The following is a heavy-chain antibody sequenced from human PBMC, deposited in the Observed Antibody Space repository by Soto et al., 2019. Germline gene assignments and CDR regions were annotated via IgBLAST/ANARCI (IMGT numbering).Heavy chain of an antibody. CDR3: ARDLTLYDYGDYFDY. CDR1: GYTFTSYG. D-gene: IGHD4-17*01. V-gene: IGHV1-18*04. CDR2: ISAYNGNT. J-gene: IGHJ4*02. Sequence: ASVKVSCKASGYTFTSYGISWVRQAPGQGLEWMGWISAYNGNTNYAQKLQGRVTMTTDTSTSTAYMELRSLRSDDTAVYYCARDLTLYDYGDYFDYWGQGTLVTVS.